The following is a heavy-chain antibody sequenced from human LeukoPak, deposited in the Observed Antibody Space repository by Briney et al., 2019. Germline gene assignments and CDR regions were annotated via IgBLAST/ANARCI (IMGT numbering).Heavy chain of an antibody. CDR3: ARVRVGDILTGYDYYFDY. D-gene: IGHD3-9*01. Sequence: SQTLSLTCTVSGGSISSGSYYWSWVRQPAGKGLEWIGRIYTSGSTNYNPSLKSRVTISVDTSKNQFSLKLSSVTAADTAVYYCARVRVGDILTGYDYYFDYWGQGTLVTVSS. CDR1: GGSISSGSYY. CDR2: IYTSGST. J-gene: IGHJ4*02. V-gene: IGHV4-61*02.